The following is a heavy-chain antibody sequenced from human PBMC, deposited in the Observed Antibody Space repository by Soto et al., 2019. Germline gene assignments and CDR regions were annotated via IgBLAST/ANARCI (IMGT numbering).Heavy chain of an antibody. CDR3: ARSPTRLGNFDY. CDR1: GGSISSYY. CDR2: IYYSGST. Sequence: SETLSLTCTVSGGSISSYYWSWIRQPPGKGLEWIGYIYYSGSTNYNPSLKSRVTISVDTSKNQFSLKLSSVTAADTAVYYCARSPTRLGNFDYWGQGTRVTVS. D-gene: IGHD2-15*01. V-gene: IGHV4-59*01. J-gene: IGHJ4*02.